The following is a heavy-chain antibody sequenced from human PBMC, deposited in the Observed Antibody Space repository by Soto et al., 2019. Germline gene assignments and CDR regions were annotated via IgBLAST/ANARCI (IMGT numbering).Heavy chain of an antibody. V-gene: IGHV1-18*01. J-gene: IGHJ6*02. CDR2: LSAYNANT. D-gene: IGHD3-3*01. Sequence: ASVKVSCNASGYTFTSYGISWVPQAPGQGLEWMGWLSAYNANTNYAQRLQGRVTMTTDTSRSTAYMGLRSLRSDDTAVYYCARDRVDGRDYDFWSGYLSTYYYYGMDVWGQGTTVTVSS. CDR3: ARDRVDGRDYDFWSGYLSTYYYYGMDV. CDR1: GYTFTSYG.